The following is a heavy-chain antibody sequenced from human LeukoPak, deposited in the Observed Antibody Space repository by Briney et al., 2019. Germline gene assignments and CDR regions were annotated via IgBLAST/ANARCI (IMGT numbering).Heavy chain of an antibody. CDR1: GYTFTGYY. V-gene: IGHV1-2*02. J-gene: IGHJ4*02. D-gene: IGHD3-22*01. Sequence: GASVKVSCKASGYTFTGYYIHWVRQAPGQGLEWMGWVNPNSGGTNYAQKFQGRVTMTRDTSISTAYMELSSLRSEDMAVYYCARAYYYDSSGSNYYFDYWGQGTLVTVSS. CDR3: ARAYYYDSSGSNYYFDY. CDR2: VNPNSGGT.